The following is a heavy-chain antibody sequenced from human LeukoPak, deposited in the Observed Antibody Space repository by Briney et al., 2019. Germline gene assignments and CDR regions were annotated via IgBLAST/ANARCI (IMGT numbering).Heavy chain of an antibody. Sequence: GASVKLSCKASGYTFTSYGISWVRQAPGQGLEWMGWISAYNGNTNYAQNLQGRVNMTTDTSTSTAYMELSSLRSDDTAVYYCARDVLQLWPAEEQGIDYWGQGTLVTVSS. J-gene: IGHJ4*02. V-gene: IGHV1-18*01. CDR2: ISAYNGNT. CDR1: GYTFTSYG. D-gene: IGHD5-18*01. CDR3: ARDVLQLWPAEEQGIDY.